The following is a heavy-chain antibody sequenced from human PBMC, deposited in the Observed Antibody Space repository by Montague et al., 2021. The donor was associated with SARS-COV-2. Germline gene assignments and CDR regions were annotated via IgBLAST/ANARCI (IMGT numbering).Heavy chain of an antibody. CDR2: IDWDDDK. CDR1: GGSISGYY. Sequence: TLSLTCTVSGGSISGYYWSWIRQPPGKALEWLARIDWDDDKYYSTSLKTRLTISKDTSKNQVVLTMTNMDPVDTATYYCARGYYDILTGYLDAFDIWGQGTTVTVSS. V-gene: IGHV2-70*11. J-gene: IGHJ3*02. D-gene: IGHD3-9*01. CDR3: ARGYYDILTGYLDAFDI.